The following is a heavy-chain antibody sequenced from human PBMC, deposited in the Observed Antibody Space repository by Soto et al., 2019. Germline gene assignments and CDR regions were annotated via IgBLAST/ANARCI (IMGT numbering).Heavy chain of an antibody. CDR1: GYTFTSYG. CDR3: ARDGVDTATGYYYGMDV. J-gene: IGHJ6*02. V-gene: IGHV1-18*01. Sequence: QVQLVQSGAEVKKPGASVKVSCKASGYTFTSYGISWVRQAPGQGLEWMGWISAYNGNTNYAQKLQGRVTMTTDTSTSTDYMELRSLRSDDTAVYYCARDGVDTATGYYYGMDVWGQGTTVTVPS. D-gene: IGHD5-18*01. CDR2: ISAYNGNT.